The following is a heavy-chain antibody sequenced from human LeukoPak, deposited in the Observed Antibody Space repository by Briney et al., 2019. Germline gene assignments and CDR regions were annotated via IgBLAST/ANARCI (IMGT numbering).Heavy chain of an antibody. V-gene: IGHV4-34*01. D-gene: IGHD5-24*01. CDR1: GGSFSGYY. J-gene: IGHJ5*02. CDR2: INHSGST. CDR3: ARGMGLRTRWFDP. Sequence: PSETLSLTCAVYGGSFSGYYWSWIRQPPGKGLEWIGEINHSGSTNYNPSLKSRVTISADTSKNQFSLKLSSVTAADTAVYYCARGMGLRTRWFDPWGQGTLVTVSS.